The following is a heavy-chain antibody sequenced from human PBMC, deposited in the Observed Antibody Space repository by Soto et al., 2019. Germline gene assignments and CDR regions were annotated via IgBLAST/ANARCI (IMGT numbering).Heavy chain of an antibody. J-gene: IGHJ5*02. CDR3: VKGGTSKFDP. Sequence: SETLSLTCTVSGGSISRNYWGWIRQPPGKGLEWIGYIYYTGSSNYNPSLKSRVTISVDTSKNQFSLKLSSVTAADTAVYYCVKGGTSKFDPWGQGTLVTVS. D-gene: IGHD1-26*01. CDR2: IYYTGSS. CDR1: GGSISRNY. V-gene: IGHV4-59*01.